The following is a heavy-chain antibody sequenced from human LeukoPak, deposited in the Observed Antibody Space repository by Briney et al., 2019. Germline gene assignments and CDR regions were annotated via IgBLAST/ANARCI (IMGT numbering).Heavy chain of an antibody. CDR3: TTLWFGESTFVNP. J-gene: IGHJ5*02. CDR1: GFAVSSNY. D-gene: IGHD3-10*01. CDR2: IKSETDGGTT. V-gene: IGHV3-15*01. Sequence: GGSLRLSCAASGFAVSSNYMSWVRQAPGKGLEWVGRIKSETDGGTTDYAAPVKGRFTISRDDSKNTLYLQMNSLKTEDTAVYYCTTLWFGESTFVNPWGQGTLVTVSS.